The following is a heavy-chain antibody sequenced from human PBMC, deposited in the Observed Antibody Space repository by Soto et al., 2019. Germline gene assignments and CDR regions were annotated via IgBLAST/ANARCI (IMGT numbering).Heavy chain of an antibody. CDR3: ASHIAVAGVNSYYYYGMDV. D-gene: IGHD6-19*01. V-gene: IGHV5-10-1*03. CDR1: GYSFTSYW. Sequence: EVQLVQSGAEVKKPGESLRISCKGSGYSFTSYWISWVRQMPGKGLEWMGRIDPSDSYTNYSPSFQGHVTISADKSISTAYLQWSSLKASDTAMYYCASHIAVAGVNSYYYYGMDVWGQGTTVTVSS. CDR2: IDPSDSYT. J-gene: IGHJ6*02.